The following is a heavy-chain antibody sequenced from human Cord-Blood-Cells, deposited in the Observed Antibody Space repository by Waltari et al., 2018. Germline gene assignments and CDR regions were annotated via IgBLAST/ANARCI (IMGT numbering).Heavy chain of an antibody. CDR3: ARVHSSSWYDAFDI. CDR1: GYTFTGYY. J-gene: IGHJ3*02. D-gene: IGHD6-13*01. CDR2: INPNSGGP. Sequence: QVQLVQSGAEVKKPGASVKVSCKAFGYTFTGYYMHWVRQAPGQGLEWMGWINPNSGGPNYAQRFQGCVTMTRDTSISTAYMELSRLRSDDTAVYYCARVHSSSWYDAFDIWGQGTMVTVSS. V-gene: IGHV1-2*04.